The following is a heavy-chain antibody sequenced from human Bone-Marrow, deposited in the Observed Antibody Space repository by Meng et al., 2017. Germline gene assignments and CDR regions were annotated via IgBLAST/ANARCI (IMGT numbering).Heavy chain of an antibody. J-gene: IGHJ5*02. V-gene: IGHV4-4*02. CDR2: IYQTGST. Sequence: QVQLPESGPGLVKPSGALFLPGPVAGGSISGSSWWTWVRQPPGKGLEWIGEIYQTGSTNYNPSLKSRVTISVDKSKNQFSLKLSSVTAADTAVYYCARGYCSTTNCNWFDPWGQGTLVTVSS. CDR3: ARGYCSTTNCNWFDP. CDR1: GGSISGSSW. D-gene: IGHD2-2*01.